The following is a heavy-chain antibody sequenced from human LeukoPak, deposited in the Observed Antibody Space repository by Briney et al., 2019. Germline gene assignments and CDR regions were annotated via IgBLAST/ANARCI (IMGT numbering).Heavy chain of an antibody. CDR2: INPAEATT. J-gene: IGHJ6*02. CDR3: AIMYNSGWGLLY. Sequence: GESLKISCTGSGYTFNKLWIVWVRQVTGKGLEGLGSINPAEATTEYNPSFQGLVSFSADNSISSAYLQWSGLEASDTAKYYCAIMYNSGWGLLYWGRGAKVSVCS. V-gene: IGHV5-51*01. CDR1: GYTFNKLW. D-gene: IGHD5-12*01.